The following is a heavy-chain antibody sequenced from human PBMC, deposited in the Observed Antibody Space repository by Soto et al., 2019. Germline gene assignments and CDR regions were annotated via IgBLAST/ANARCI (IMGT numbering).Heavy chain of an antibody. V-gene: IGHV5-51*01. CDR1: GYSFTSYW. D-gene: IGHD3-10*01. Sequence: GESLKISCKGSGYSFTSYWIGWVRQMPGKGLEWMGIIYPGDSDTRYSPSFRGQVTISADKSISTAYLQWSSLKASDTAMYYCARQVSGITNYYYYYMDVWGKGTTVTVSS. CDR3: ARQVSGITNYYYYYMDV. CDR2: IYPGDSDT. J-gene: IGHJ6*03.